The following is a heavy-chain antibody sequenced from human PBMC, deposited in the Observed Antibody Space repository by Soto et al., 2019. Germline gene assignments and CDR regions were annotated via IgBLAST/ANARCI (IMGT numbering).Heavy chain of an antibody. CDR2: IYPGDSDT. V-gene: IGHV5-51*01. CDR3: ARQDVRGYDSYYYYYYGMDV. J-gene: IGHJ6*02. CDR1: GYSFTSYW. Sequence: PGESLKISCKGSGYSFTSYWIGWVRQMPGKGLEWMGIIYPGDSDTRYSPSFQGQVTISADKSISTAYLQWSSLKASDTAMYYCARQDVRGYDSYYYYYYGMDVWGQGTTVTVSS. D-gene: IGHD5-12*01.